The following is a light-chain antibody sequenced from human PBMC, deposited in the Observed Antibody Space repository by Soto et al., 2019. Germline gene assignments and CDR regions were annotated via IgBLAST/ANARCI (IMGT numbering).Light chain of an antibody. CDR2: SNN. J-gene: IGLJ7*01. CDR3: AAWYDSLSGLV. CDR1: SSNIGSNY. V-gene: IGLV1-47*02. Sequence: QSVLTQPPSASGTPGQRVTISCSGSSSNIGSNYVYWYQQFPGTAPKLLIYSNNQRPSGVPDLFSGSKSCTSASLAISGLRSEDEADDYCAAWYDSLSGLVFGGGTQLTVL.